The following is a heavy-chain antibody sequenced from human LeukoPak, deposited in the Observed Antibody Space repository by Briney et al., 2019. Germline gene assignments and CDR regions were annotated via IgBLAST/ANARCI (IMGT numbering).Heavy chain of an antibody. D-gene: IGHD4-17*01. CDR3: ARLGGGVYGDYVSSFDY. V-gene: IGHV3-21*01. CDR1: GFTFSRYS. Sequence: GGSLRLSCAASGFTFSRYSMNWVRQAPGKGLEWVSSISSSSSYIYYADSVKGRFTISRDNAKNSLYLQMNSLRAEDTAVYYCARLGGGVYGDYVSSFDYWGQGTLVTVSS. CDR2: ISSSSSYI. J-gene: IGHJ4*02.